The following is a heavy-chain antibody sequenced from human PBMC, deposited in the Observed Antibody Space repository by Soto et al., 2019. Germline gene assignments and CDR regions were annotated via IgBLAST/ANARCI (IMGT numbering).Heavy chain of an antibody. D-gene: IGHD2-8*02. J-gene: IGHJ3*02. V-gene: IGHV3-23*01. Sequence: GGSLRLSCAASGFTFRNNVLSWVRQAPGKGLDWVSGITGSGRDTFYVDSVKGRFTISRDSSQNTVYLQMNSLTAGDTALYYCAKATATGGGAFDICGQGTMVTVSS. CDR3: AKATATGGGAFDI. CDR1: GFTFRNNV. CDR2: ITGSGRDT.